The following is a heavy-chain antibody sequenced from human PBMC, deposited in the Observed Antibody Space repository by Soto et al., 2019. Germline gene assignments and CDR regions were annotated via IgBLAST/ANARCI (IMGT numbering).Heavy chain of an antibody. Sequence: QVQLVESGGGVVQPGRSLRLYCAASGFIFSDYSMHWVRQAPGNGLEWVAVMSLDTNNGYYADSVKGRFTISRDNSKNTLYLDMGSLRPEDTAMYYCARAKNQYDRSGLWFSDLWGRGTLVSISS. CDR1: GFIFSDYS. J-gene: IGHJ2*01. D-gene: IGHD3-22*01. CDR2: MSLDTNNG. CDR3: ARAKNQYDRSGLWFSDL. V-gene: IGHV3-30-3*01.